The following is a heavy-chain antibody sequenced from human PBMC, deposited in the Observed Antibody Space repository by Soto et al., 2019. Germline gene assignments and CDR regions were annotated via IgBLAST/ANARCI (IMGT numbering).Heavy chain of an antibody. CDR3: AKDLAYFGSGSVGWFDP. CDR2: ISGSATST. CDR1: GFTFRNNA. Sequence: EVQLLESGGGLVQPGGSLRLSCAASGFTFRNNAMSWVRQAPGKGLYWVSGISGSATSTWYADSVRGRFTISRDNSKSTLYLQMNNLRVEDTAIYYCAKDLAYFGSGSVGWFDPWGQGTLVTVSS. J-gene: IGHJ5*02. V-gene: IGHV3-23*01. D-gene: IGHD3-10*01.